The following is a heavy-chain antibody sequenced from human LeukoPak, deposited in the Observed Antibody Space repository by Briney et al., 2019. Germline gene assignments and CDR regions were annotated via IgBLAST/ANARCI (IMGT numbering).Heavy chain of an antibody. J-gene: IGHJ4*02. CDR2: IYYSGST. Sequence: PSQTLSLTCAVSGGSISSGGYSWSWIRQPPGKGLEWIGYIYYSGSTNYNPSLKSRVTISVDTSKNQFSLKLSSVTAADTAVYYCARGKGDYHFDYWGQGTLVTVSS. CDR3: ARGKGDYHFDY. D-gene: IGHD4-17*01. V-gene: IGHV4-30-4*07. CDR1: GGSISSGGYS.